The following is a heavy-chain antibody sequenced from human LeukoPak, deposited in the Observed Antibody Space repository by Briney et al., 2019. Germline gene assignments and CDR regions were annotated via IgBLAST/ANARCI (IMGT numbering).Heavy chain of an antibody. D-gene: IGHD5-18*01. CDR3: ARDHAAMAEAPTDY. CDR1: GFTFSSYS. Sequence: PGGSLRLSCAASGFTFSSYSMNWVRQAPGKGLEWVSSISSSSSYIYYADSVKGRFTISRDNAKNSLYLQMNSLRAEDTAVYYCARDHAAMAEAPTDYWGQGTLATVSS. J-gene: IGHJ4*02. CDR2: ISSSSSYI. V-gene: IGHV3-21*01.